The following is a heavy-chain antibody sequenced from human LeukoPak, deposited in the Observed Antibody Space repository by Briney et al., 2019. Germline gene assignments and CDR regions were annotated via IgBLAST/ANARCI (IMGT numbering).Heavy chain of an antibody. V-gene: IGHV5-51*01. D-gene: IGHD6-6*01. CDR1: CYSFTSYW. J-gene: IGHJ5*02. Sequence: GESLQISCKGSCYSFTSYWIGWVRQLPGKGLEWMGIIYPSDSDTRYSPSFQGQVTISVDKSISTAYLQWSSLKASDTAMYYCARTSKYSSSSRWSDPWGQGTLVTVSS. CDR3: ARTSKYSSSSRWSDP. CDR2: IYPSDSDT.